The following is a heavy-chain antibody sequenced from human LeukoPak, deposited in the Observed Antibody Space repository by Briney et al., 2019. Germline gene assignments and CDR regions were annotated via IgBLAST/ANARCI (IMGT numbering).Heavy chain of an antibody. D-gene: IGHD6-19*01. V-gene: IGHV3-33*03. CDR1: GIIFSSYG. Sequence: PGGSLRLSCAASGIIFSSYGMYWVSQAPGKGLEWVAVIWHDGSAEFYADSVKGRFSISRDDSKNTVYPQMNSLRVEDTPLYYCAKDNRGGWSGYVDYWGQGILVTVSS. J-gene: IGHJ4*02. CDR3: AKDNRGGWSGYVDY. CDR2: IWHDGSAE.